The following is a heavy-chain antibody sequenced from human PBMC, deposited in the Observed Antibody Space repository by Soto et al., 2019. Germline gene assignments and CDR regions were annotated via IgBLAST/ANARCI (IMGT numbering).Heavy chain of an antibody. Sequence: SETLSLTCTVSGGSVSSGSYYWSWIRQPPGKGLEWIGYIYYSGSTNYNPSLKSRVTISVDTSKNQFSLKLSSVTAADTAVYYCASRSSWYFDYWGQGTLVTVSS. J-gene: IGHJ4*02. CDR1: GGSVSSGSYY. CDR3: ASRSSWYFDY. D-gene: IGHD6-13*01. V-gene: IGHV4-61*01. CDR2: IYYSGST.